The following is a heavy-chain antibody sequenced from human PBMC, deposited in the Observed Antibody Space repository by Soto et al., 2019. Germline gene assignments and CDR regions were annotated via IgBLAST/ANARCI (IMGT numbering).Heavy chain of an antibody. CDR2: IGIDDST. CDR1: VFTLSSKA. CDR3: AKDLHFWSAMDV. D-gene: IGHD3-3*02. J-gene: IGHJ6*03. Sequence: GGSLRLSCAACVFTLSSKAMSWVRQAPGKWLGWFSVIGIDDSTHXSDSVKGLXXISRDESKNTPXLQINXLRAEDTAVYYCAKDLHFWSAMDVWSKGTTVTSP. V-gene: IGHV3-23*01.